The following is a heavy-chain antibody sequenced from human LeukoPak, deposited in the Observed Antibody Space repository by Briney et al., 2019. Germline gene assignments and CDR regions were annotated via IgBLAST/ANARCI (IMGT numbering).Heavy chain of an antibody. J-gene: IGHJ5*02. D-gene: IGHD3-10*01. Sequence: GGSLRLSCAPSGFSFSRYSMNWVREAPGKGLEWVSYICSSSSTIYYADSVKGRFTISRDNAKNSLYLQMNSLRAEDTAVYYCAREGLLWFGEFQTGFDPWGQGTLVTVSS. CDR2: ICSSSSTI. V-gene: IGHV3-48*01. CDR1: GFSFSRYS. CDR3: AREGLLWFGEFQTGFDP.